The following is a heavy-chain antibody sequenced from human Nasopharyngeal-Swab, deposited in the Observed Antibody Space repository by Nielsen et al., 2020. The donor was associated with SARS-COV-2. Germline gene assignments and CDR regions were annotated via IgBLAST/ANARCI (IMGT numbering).Heavy chain of an antibody. D-gene: IGHD6-13*01. CDR3: ARQGSSSRTFDY. Sequence: SETLSLTCAVYGGSFSDYYWSWIRQPPGRGLEWIGEINHSGSTNYNPSLKSRVTISVATSKNQFSLKLSSVTVADTAVYYCARQGSSSRTFDYWGQGTLVTVSS. V-gene: IGHV4-34*01. CDR1: GGSFSDYY. J-gene: IGHJ4*02. CDR2: INHSGST.